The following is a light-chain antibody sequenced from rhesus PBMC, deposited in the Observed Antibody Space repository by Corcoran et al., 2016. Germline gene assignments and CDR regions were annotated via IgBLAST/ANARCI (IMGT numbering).Light chain of an antibody. CDR2: VES. Sequence: DIQLTQSPSSLSASVGDRVTITCRASQGISSYLAWYQQKTGKAPKVLIYVESNLQSGVPSRFSGSGSGTDFTLTISCLQPEDFAVYYCQQRNSYPRTFGHGTKVEIK. J-gene: IGKJ1*01. CDR3: QQRNSYPRT. CDR1: QGISSY. V-gene: IGKV1-38*01.